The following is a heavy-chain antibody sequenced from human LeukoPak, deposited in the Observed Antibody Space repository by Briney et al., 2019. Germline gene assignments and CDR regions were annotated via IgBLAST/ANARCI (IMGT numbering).Heavy chain of an antibody. Sequence: SASLSLSCTVSGLTISSCDYNWGWIRPPPGKGLEWSVSIYYSRSTYPNPSLKRRVTISVDTSKNQSSLKLSSVTAADTAVYYCARQVYYYGSGSHRDFDYWGQGTLDSVSS. CDR2: IYYSRST. CDR1: GLTISSCDYN. CDR3: ARQVYYYGSGSHRDFDY. J-gene: IGHJ4*02. D-gene: IGHD3-10*01. V-gene: IGHV4-39*01.